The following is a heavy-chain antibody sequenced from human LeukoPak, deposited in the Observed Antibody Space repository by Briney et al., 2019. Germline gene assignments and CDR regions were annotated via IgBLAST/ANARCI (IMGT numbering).Heavy chain of an antibody. J-gene: IGHJ6*02. CDR1: GYSFTSYW. D-gene: IGHD2-21*02. V-gene: IGHV5-51*01. Sequence: GESLKISCKGSGYSFTSYWIGWVRQMPGKGLEWMGIIYPGDSDTRYSPSFQGQVTISADKSISTAYLQRSSLKASDTAMYYCARLDCGGDCSYYYGMDVWGQGTTVTVSS. CDR3: ARLDCGGDCSYYYGMDV. CDR2: IYPGDSDT.